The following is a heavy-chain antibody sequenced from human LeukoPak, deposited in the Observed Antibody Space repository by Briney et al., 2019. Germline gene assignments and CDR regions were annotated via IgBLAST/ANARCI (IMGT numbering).Heavy chain of an antibody. CDR3: ARGRVGAPNNFDY. CDR2: IYYSGST. D-gene: IGHD1-26*01. J-gene: IGHJ4*02. V-gene: IGHV4-59*11. CDR1: GGSISSHY. Sequence: PSETLSLTCTVSGGSISSHYWSWIRQPPGKGLEWIGYIYYSGSTNYNPSLTSRVTISVDTSKNQFSLELSSVTAADTAVYYCARGRVGAPNNFDYWGQGTLVTVSS.